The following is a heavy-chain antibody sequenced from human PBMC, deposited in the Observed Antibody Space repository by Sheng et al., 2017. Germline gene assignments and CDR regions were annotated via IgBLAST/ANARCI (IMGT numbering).Heavy chain of an antibody. V-gene: IGHV3-21*01. J-gene: IGHJ6*02. CDR2: ISSSSSYI. D-gene: IGHD3-10*01. Sequence: EVQLVESGGGLVKPGGSLRLSCAASGFTFSSYSMNWVRQAPGKGLEWVSSISSSSSYIYYADSVKGRFTISRDNAKNSLYLQMNSLRAEDTAVYYCAREYYGSGSYHYGMDVWGQGTTVTVSS. CDR3: AREYYGSGSYHYGMDV. CDR1: GFTFSSYS.